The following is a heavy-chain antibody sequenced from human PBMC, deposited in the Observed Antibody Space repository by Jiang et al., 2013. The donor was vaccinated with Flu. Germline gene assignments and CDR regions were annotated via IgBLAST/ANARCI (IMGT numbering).Heavy chain of an antibody. V-gene: IGHV1-69*06. Sequence: SGDTFSRNTIIWVRQAPGQGLEWMAGIIPMVGTTNYAQKFQGRVTITADKSTSTIYLEMSTLRSEDTAVYYCARVRACGGDCYYFDYWGQGTLVTVSS. CDR2: IIPMVGTT. J-gene: IGHJ4*02. CDR3: ARVRACGGDCYYFDY. CDR1: GDTFSRNT. D-gene: IGHD2-21*02.